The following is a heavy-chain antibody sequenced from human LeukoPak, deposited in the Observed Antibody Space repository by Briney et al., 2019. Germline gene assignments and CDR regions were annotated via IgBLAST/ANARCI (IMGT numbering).Heavy chain of an antibody. CDR1: GGSISSYY. Sequence: SETLSLTCTVSGGSISSYYWSWIRQPPGKGLEWIGYIYYSGSTNYNPSLKSRVTISVATSKNQFSLKLSSVTAADTAVHYCARARGMVRGVITAYFDYWGKGNLVTVSS. J-gene: IGHJ4*02. CDR2: IYYSGST. CDR3: ARARGMVRGVITAYFDY. D-gene: IGHD3-10*01. V-gene: IGHV4-59*01.